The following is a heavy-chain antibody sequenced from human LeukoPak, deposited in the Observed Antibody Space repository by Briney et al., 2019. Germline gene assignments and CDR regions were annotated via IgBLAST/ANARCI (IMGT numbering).Heavy chain of an antibody. V-gene: IGHV3-23*01. CDR2: ISGSGGST. Sequence: PGRSLRLSCAASGFTFSSYAMSWVRQAPGKGLEWVSAISGSGGSTYYADSVKGRFTISRDNSKNTLYLQMNSLRAEDTAVYYCAKDLRPYSGSHGWYFDYWGQGTLVTVSS. D-gene: IGHD1-26*01. CDR3: AKDLRPYSGSHGWYFDY. J-gene: IGHJ4*02. CDR1: GFTFSSYA.